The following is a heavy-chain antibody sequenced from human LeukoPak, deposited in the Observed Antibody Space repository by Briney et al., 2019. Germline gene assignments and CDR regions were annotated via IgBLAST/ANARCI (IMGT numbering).Heavy chain of an antibody. CDR1: GFTFSSYA. V-gene: IGHV3-23*01. D-gene: IGHD3-16*02. CDR3: AKCHYDYVWGSYRFDAFDI. J-gene: IGHJ3*02. Sequence: GGSLRLSCAASGFTFSSYAMSWVRQAPGKGLEWVSAISGSGGSTYYADSVKGRFTISRDNSKNTLYLQMNSLRAEDTAVYYCAKCHYDYVWGSYRFDAFDIWGQGTMVTVSS. CDR2: ISGSGGST.